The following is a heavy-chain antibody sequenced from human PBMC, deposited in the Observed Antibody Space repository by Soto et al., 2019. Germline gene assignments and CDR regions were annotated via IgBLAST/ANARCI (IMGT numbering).Heavy chain of an antibody. CDR1: GFTFDDYA. V-gene: IGHV3-9*01. D-gene: IGHD6-19*01. Sequence: EVQLVESGGGLVQPGRSLRLSCAASGFTFDDYAMHWVRQAPGKGLEWVSGISWNSGSIGYADSVKGRFTISRDNAKNPLYLQMNSLRAEDTAVYYWAKGGWYEGIAEYFQHGGQGTLVTVSS. J-gene: IGHJ1*01. CDR3: AKGGWYEGIAEYFQH. CDR2: ISWNSGSI.